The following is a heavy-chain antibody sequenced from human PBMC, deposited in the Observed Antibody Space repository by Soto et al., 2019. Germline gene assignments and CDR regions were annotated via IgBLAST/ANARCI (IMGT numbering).Heavy chain of an antibody. Sequence: PSETLSLTCAVYGGSFSGYYWSWIRQPPGKGLEWIGEINHSGSTNYNPSLKSRVTISVDTSKNQFSLKLSSVTAADTAVYYCAREFRSPGYSTSMPNWFDPCGQGTLVTVSS. V-gene: IGHV4-34*01. CDR1: GGSFSGYY. CDR2: INHSGST. J-gene: IGHJ5*02. CDR3: AREFRSPGYSTSMPNWFDP. D-gene: IGHD3-22*01.